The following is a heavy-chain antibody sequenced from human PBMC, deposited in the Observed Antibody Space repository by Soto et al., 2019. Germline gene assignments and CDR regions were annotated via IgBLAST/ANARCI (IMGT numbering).Heavy chain of an antibody. J-gene: IGHJ4*02. D-gene: IGHD3-10*01. CDR1: GGTFSSYA. V-gene: IGHV1-69*01. Sequence: QVQLVQSGAEVKKPGSSVKVSCKASGGTFSSYAISWVRQAPGQGLEWMGGIIPIFGTANYAQKFQGRVTITADESTSTAYMELSSLRSDDTAVYYCARELDHYGSGSYHNPLDYWGQEPLVTVSS. CDR3: ARELDHYGSGSYHNPLDY. CDR2: IIPIFGTA.